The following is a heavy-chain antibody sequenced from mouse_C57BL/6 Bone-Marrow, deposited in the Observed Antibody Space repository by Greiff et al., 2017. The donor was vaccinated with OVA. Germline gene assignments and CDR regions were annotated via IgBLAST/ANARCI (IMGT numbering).Heavy chain of an antibody. Sequence: EVHLVESGGDLVKPGGSLKLSCAASGFTFSSYGMSWVRQTPDKRLEWVATISSGGSYTYYPDSVKGRFTISRDNAKNTLYLQMSSLKSEDTAMYYCARHGGQLRLRGLFAYWGQGTLVTVSA. J-gene: IGHJ3*01. CDR3: ARHGGQLRLRGLFAY. CDR2: ISSGGSYT. V-gene: IGHV5-6*01. D-gene: IGHD3-2*02. CDR1: GFTFSSYG.